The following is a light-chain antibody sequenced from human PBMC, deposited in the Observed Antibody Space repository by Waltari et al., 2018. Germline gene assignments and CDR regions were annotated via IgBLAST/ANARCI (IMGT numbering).Light chain of an antibody. CDR1: QTILYSSNNKNY. Sequence: DIVMTQSPDSLTVSLCERATVNCKSSQTILYSSNNKNYLAWYQQRPGQPPTLLIYWASTRESGVPDRFSGSGSGTDFTLTISSLQAEDVAVYYCQQYYSTPLTFGGGTRVEIK. CDR2: WAS. V-gene: IGKV4-1*01. CDR3: QQYYSTPLT. J-gene: IGKJ4*01.